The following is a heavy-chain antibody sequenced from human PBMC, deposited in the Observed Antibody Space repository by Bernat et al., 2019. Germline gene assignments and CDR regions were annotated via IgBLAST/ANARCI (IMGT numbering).Heavy chain of an antibody. V-gene: IGHV1-18*01. CDR1: GYTFTSYG. J-gene: IGHJ3*02. CDR3: ARVSSSSLGGDAFDI. Sequence: QVQLVQSGAEVKKPGASVKVSCKASGYTFTSYGISWVRQAPGQGLEWMGWISAYNGNTNYAQKLQGRVTMTTDTSTSTAYMGLGSLGSDAPAGYYGARVSSSSLGGDAFDIWGQGTMVTVSS. CDR2: ISAYNGNT. D-gene: IGHD6-6*01.